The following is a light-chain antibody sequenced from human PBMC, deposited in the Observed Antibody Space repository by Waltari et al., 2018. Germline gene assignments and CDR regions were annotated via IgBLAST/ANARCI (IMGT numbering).Light chain of an antibody. J-gene: IGKJ2*01. V-gene: IGKV4-1*01. Sequence: EIVMTQSPDSLAVSLGGKATINCKSSQSVLSSSNNKNYLGWDQQKPGQPPKLLISWSSTRASGVPDRFGGSGSGTDFTLTISSLQAEDVAVYYCQQCYSSPYTFGQGTKLEIK. CDR2: WSS. CDR1: QSVLSSSNNKNY. CDR3: QQCYSSPYT.